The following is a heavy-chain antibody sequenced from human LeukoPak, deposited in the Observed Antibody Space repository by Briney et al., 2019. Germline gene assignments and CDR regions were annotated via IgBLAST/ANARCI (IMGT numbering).Heavy chain of an antibody. D-gene: IGHD1-26*01. CDR1: GYTFTSYG. Sequence: ASVKVSCKASGYTFTSYGISWVRQAPGQGLEWMGWISAYNGNTNYAQKLQGRVTMTEDTSTDTAYMELSSLRSEDTAVYYCATVGYYGNYWGQGTLVTVSS. CDR3: ATVGYYGNY. J-gene: IGHJ4*02. CDR2: ISAYNGNT. V-gene: IGHV1-18*01.